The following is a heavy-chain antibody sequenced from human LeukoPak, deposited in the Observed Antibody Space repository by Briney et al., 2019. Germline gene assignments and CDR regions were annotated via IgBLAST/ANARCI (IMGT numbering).Heavy chain of an antibody. V-gene: IGHV3-23*01. D-gene: IGHD6-6*01. CDR1: GFTFTNYA. Sequence: GGSLRLSCAASGFTFTNYAMSWVRQAPGEGLEWVSAISGSGGSTYYADSVKGRFTISRDSSTRTLYLQMNSLRVEDTAVYFCARAISTSSFVFDYWGQGTLVTVSP. CDR3: ARAISTSSFVFDY. CDR2: ISGSGGST. J-gene: IGHJ4*02.